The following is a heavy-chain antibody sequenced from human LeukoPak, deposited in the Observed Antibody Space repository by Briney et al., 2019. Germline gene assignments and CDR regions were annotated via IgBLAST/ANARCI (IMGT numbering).Heavy chain of an antibody. CDR1: GGSISSYY. J-gene: IGHJ6*03. Sequence: PSETLSLTCTVSGGSISSYYWSWIRQPPGKGLEWIGYIYYSGSTNYNPTLKSRVTISVDTSKNQFSLKLSSVTAADTAVYYCARGDYDFWRYYMDVWGKGTTVTVSS. D-gene: IGHD3-3*01. CDR2: IYYSGST. CDR3: ARGDYDFWRYYMDV. V-gene: IGHV4-59*01.